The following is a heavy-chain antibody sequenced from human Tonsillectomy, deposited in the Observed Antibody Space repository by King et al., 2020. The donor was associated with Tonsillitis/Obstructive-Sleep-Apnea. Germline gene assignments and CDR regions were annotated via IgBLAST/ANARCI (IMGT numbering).Heavy chain of an antibody. V-gene: IGHV3-15*01. CDR1: GFSFSNAW. CDR3: TTTSGWYFGY. Sequence: VQLVESGGGLVKPGGSLRLSCAASGFSFSNAWMSWVRQAPGKGLEWVGRIKSKTDGGTTDYGAPVEGRFTISRDDSKNTLFLQMNSLRTEDTAVYYCTTTSGWYFGYWGQGTLVTVSS. CDR2: IKSKTDGGTT. D-gene: IGHD6-19*01. J-gene: IGHJ4*02.